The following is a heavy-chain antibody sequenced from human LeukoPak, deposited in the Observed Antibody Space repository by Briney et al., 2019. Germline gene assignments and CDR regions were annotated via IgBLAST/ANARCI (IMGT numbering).Heavy chain of an antibody. CDR2: ISDSGAST. J-gene: IGHJ4*02. V-gene: IGHV3-23*01. D-gene: IGHD3-3*01. CDR1: GCTFSSYA. Sequence: PGGSLRLSCAASGCTFSSYAMNWVRQTPGKGLEWVSSISDSGASTYYADSVKGRFTISRDNSKNTLYLQMNSLRVEDTAVYYCAKGPQLGVRFADYWGQGTLVTVSS. CDR3: AKGPQLGVRFADY.